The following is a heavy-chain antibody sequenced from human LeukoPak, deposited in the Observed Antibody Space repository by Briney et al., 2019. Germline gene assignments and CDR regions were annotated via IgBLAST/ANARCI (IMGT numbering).Heavy chain of an antibody. V-gene: IGHV4-39*07. J-gene: IGHJ6*03. CDR2: IYYSGST. CDR3: AKVRQSYYYYMDV. CDR1: GGSISSSSYY. Sequence: SETLSLTCTVSGGSISSSSYYWGWIRQPPGKGLEWIGSIYYSGSTYYNPSLKSRVTISVDTSKNQFSLNLNSVTAADTAVYYCAKVRQSYYYYMDVWGKGTTVTVSS.